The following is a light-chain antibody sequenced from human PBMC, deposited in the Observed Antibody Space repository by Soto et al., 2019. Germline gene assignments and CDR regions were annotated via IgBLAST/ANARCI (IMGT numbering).Light chain of an antibody. CDR3: MXGTHWPIT. CDR1: QSLVHSDGIAY. CDR2: KVS. Sequence: DVVMTQSPLSLPVTLGQRASISCRSNQSLVHSDGIAYFSWFQQRPGRSPRRLIYKVSNRDSGVPARFSGSGSGTDLALKISRVEAEDVGVYYCMXGTHWPITFGQGTRLEIK. J-gene: IGKJ5*01. V-gene: IGKV2-30*02.